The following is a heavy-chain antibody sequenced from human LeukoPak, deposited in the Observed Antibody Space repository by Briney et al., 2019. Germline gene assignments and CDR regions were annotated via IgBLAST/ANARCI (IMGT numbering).Heavy chain of an antibody. CDR1: GFNFSSYW. J-gene: IGHJ5*02. D-gene: IGHD1-26*01. CDR3: ARGSLPYSGSYHNH. V-gene: IGHV3-7*01. Sequence: GGSLRLSCAASGFNFSSYWMSWVRQAPGKGPEWVANIKQDGSERHYVDSVKGRFTISRDNAKNSLYLQMNSLRAEDTAVYYCARGSLPYSGSYHNHWGQGTLVTVSS. CDR2: IKQDGSER.